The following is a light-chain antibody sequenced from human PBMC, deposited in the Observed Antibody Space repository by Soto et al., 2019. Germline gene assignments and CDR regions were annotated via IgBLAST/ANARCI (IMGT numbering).Light chain of an antibody. CDR1: QTVTSNY. CDR3: QQYLSLAVT. Sequence: EVVLTQSPGTLSLSPGERATLSCRASQTVTSNYLAWYQQKPGQAPRLLIYGASSRATDIPHRFSGSGSGTEFTLTISRLEPEDYALYYWQQYLSLAVTFGQGTKLEIK. V-gene: IGKV3-20*01. CDR2: GAS. J-gene: IGKJ2*01.